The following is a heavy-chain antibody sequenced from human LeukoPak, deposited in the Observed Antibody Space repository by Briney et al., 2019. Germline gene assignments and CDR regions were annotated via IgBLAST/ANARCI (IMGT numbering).Heavy chain of an antibody. Sequence: SVKVSCKASGGTFSSYAISWVRQAPGQGLEWMGRIIPIFGTANYAQKFQGRVTITADKSTSTAYMELSSLRSEDTAVYYCARYFGDSSGWYEFAYWGQGTLVTVSS. V-gene: IGHV1-69*06. CDR3: ARYFGDSSGWYEFAY. CDR1: GGTFSSYA. J-gene: IGHJ4*02. CDR2: IIPIFGTA. D-gene: IGHD6-19*01.